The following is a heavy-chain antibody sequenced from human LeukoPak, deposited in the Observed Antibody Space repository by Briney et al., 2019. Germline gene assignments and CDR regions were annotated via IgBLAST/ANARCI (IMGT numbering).Heavy chain of an antibody. J-gene: IGHJ4*02. V-gene: IGHV3-23*01. CDR1: GFTFSSYA. Sequence: GGSLRLPCAASGFTFSSYAMSWVRQAPGKGLEWVSAISGSGGSTYYADSVKGRFTISRDNSKNTLYLQMNSLRAEDTAVYYCAKDGGLRFLEWLIPASYFDYWGQGTLVTVSS. D-gene: IGHD3-3*01. CDR3: AKDGGLRFLEWLIPASYFDY. CDR2: ISGSGGST.